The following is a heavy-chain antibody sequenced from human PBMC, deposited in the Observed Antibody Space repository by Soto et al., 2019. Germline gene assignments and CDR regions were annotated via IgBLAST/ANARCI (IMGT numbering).Heavy chain of an antibody. V-gene: IGHV4-4*07. Sequence: SETLSLTGPVSGGSISSYYWSWVRQPAGKGLEWIGRIYTSGSTNYNPSLKSRVTMSVDTSKNQFSLKLSSVTAADTAVYYCARSPGSRWYFDLWGRGTLVTVSS. D-gene: IGHD1-26*01. CDR1: GGSISSYY. CDR2: IYTSGST. CDR3: ARSPGSRWYFDL. J-gene: IGHJ2*01.